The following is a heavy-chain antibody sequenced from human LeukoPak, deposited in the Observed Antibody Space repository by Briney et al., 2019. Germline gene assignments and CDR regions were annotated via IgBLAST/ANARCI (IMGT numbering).Heavy chain of an antibody. D-gene: IGHD6-19*01. Sequence: GGSLRLSCAASGFTFSSYWMSWVRQAPGKGLEWVANIKQDGSEKYYVDSAKGRFTISRDNAKNSLYLQMNSLRAEDTAVYYCARAFGYSSGWYNEDYFDYWGQGTLVTVSS. V-gene: IGHV3-7*04. CDR3: ARAFGYSSGWYNEDYFDY. CDR1: GFTFSSYW. J-gene: IGHJ4*02. CDR2: IKQDGSEK.